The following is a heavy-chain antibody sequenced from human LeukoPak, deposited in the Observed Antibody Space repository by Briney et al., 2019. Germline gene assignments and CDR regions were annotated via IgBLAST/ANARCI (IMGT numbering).Heavy chain of an antibody. CDR2: IKQAGSEK. CDR1: GFSFRNYW. CDR3: SRDLGTGRPHDF. J-gene: IGHJ4*02. Sequence: GGSLRLSCAASGFSFRNYWMSWVRQAPGKGLEWVAYIKQAGSEKYYVDSVKGRFTISRDNAKNSLYLQMNNLRVEDTGLYFCSRDLGTGRPHDFWGLGTLVTVS. D-gene: IGHD3/OR15-3a*01. V-gene: IGHV3-7*03.